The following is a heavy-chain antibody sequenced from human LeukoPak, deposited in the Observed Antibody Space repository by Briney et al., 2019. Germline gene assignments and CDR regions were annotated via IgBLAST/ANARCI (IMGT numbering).Heavy chain of an antibody. CDR1: GFTFTSYA. Sequence: GGSLRLSCAASGFTFTSYAMNWVRQAPGKGLEWVSTMCGSGGSTFYADSAKGRFTISRDNSKNTLFLQMNSLRVEDTAVYYCAKDYCPNGVCDIIGYHFDYWGQGTLVTASS. D-gene: IGHD2-8*01. CDR3: AKDYCPNGVCDIIGYHFDY. CDR2: MCGSGGST. J-gene: IGHJ4*02. V-gene: IGHV3-23*01.